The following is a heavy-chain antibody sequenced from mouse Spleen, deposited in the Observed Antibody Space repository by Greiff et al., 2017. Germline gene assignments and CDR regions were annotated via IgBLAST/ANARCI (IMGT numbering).Heavy chain of an antibody. J-gene: IGHJ4*01. V-gene: IGHV5-4*02. D-gene: IGHD2-10*01. CDR3: ARGSYYGSYYAMDY. Sequence: VQLQQSGGGLVKPGGSLKLSCAASGFTFSDYYMYWVRQTPEKRLEWVATISDGGSYTYYPDSVKGRFTISRDNAKNNLYLQMSSLKSEDTAMYYCARGSYYGSYYAMDYWGQGTSVTVSS. CDR1: GFTFSDYY. CDR2: ISDGGSYT.